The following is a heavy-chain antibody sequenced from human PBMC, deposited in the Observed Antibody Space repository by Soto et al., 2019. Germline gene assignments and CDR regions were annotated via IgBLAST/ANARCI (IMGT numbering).Heavy chain of an antibody. J-gene: IGHJ6*02. V-gene: IGHV4-39*01. CDR3: ARCAGSSLYYYYYGMDV. Sequence: QLQLQESGPGLVKPSETLSLTCTVSGGSISSSSYYWGWIRQPPGKGLEWIGSIYYSGSTYYNPSLKSRVTISVDTAKNQFSLKVSSVTAADTAGYYCARCAGSSLYYYYYGMDVWGQGTTVTVSS. CDR1: GGSISSSSYY. CDR2: IYYSGST. D-gene: IGHD6-13*01.